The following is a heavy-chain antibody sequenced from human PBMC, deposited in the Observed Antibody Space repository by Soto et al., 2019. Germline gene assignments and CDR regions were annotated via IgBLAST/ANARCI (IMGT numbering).Heavy chain of an antibody. D-gene: IGHD3-22*01. J-gene: IGHJ4*02. V-gene: IGHV4-31*03. Sequence: QVQLQESGPGLVKASQTLSLTCTVSGASISSGGYYWSWIRQRPGKGLEWIGYIYYNGITYYNPSLKSRVTISVDTSENQFYLRLSSVTAADTAVYYCARSGSYDSSGYYYDSWGQGTLVTVSS. CDR1: GASISSGGYY. CDR3: ARSGSYDSSGYYYDS. CDR2: IYYNGIT.